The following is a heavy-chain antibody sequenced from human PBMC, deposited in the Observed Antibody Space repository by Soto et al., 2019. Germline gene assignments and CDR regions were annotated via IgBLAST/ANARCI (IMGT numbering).Heavy chain of an antibody. CDR3: ARHYYDTLGY. CDR2: IYYNGST. D-gene: IGHD3-22*01. Sequence: QLQLQESGPGLVKPSETLSLTCTVSGGSISRSSYYWGWIRQPPGKGLEWIGSIYYNGSTYYNPSLKRRVTTSVDTSKNQFSLKLSSVTAADTAVYYCARHYYDTLGYWGQGTLVTVSS. CDR1: GGSISRSSYY. J-gene: IGHJ4*02. V-gene: IGHV4-39*01.